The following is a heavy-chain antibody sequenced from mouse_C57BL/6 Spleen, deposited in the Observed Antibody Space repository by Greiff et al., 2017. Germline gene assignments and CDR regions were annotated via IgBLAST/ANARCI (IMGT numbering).Heavy chain of an antibody. V-gene: IGHV1-15*01. J-gene: IGHJ2*01. Sequence: QVQLQQSGAELVRPGASVTLSCKASGYTFTDYEMHWVKQTPVHGLEWIGAIDPETGGTAYNQKFKGKAILTADKSSSTAYMELRSLTSEDSAVYYCTRVTLLFDDWGQGTTLTVSS. D-gene: IGHD2-1*01. CDR3: TRVTLLFDD. CDR1: GYTFTDYE. CDR2: IDPETGGT.